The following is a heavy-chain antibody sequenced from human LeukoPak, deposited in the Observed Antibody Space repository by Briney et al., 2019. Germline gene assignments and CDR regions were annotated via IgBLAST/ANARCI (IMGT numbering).Heavy chain of an antibody. J-gene: IGHJ4*02. CDR1: GGSFSGYY. D-gene: IGHD6-19*01. CDR3: ARGRIAVAGPHFDY. V-gene: IGHV4-34*01. Sequence: SETLSLTCAVYGGSFSGYYWSWIRQPPGKGLEWIGEINHSGSTNYNPSLKSRVTISVDTSKNQFSLKLSSVTAADTAVYYCARGRIAVAGPHFDYWGQGTLVTVSS. CDR2: INHSGST.